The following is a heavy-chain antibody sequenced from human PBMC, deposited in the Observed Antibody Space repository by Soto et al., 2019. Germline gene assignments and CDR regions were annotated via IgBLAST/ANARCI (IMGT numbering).Heavy chain of an antibody. D-gene: IGHD3-10*01. Sequence: GGSLRLSCAASGFTFSSYAMSWVRQAPGKGLEWVSAISGSGGSTYYADSVKGRFTISRDNSKNTLYLQMNSLRAEDTAVYYCAKSGSGSFSNPQVNWGQGTLVTVSS. CDR1: GFTFSSYA. V-gene: IGHV3-23*01. J-gene: IGHJ4*02. CDR2: ISGSGGST. CDR3: AKSGSGSFSNPQVN.